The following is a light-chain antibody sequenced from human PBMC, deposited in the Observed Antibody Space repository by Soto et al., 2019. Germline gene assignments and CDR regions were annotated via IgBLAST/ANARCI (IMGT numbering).Light chain of an antibody. V-gene: IGLV1-44*01. J-gene: IGLJ1*01. Sequence: QSALTQPPSASGAPGQRVTISCSGSASNIGRDPVNWYQQVPGTAPKLLIYENNHRPSGVPDRFSGSKSGTSASLVISGLQSEDEAEYFCAGWDGSLKGFVFGTGTKSPS. CDR1: ASNIGRDP. CDR2: ENN. CDR3: AGWDGSLKGFV.